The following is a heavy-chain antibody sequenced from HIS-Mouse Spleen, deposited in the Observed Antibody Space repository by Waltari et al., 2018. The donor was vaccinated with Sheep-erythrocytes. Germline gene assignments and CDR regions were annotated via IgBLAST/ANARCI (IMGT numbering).Heavy chain of an antibody. Sequence: QVQLVQSGAEVKKPGSSVKVSCKASGGTFSSYAISWVRQAPGQGLEWMGRISPILGIANYAQKFQGRVTSTADKSTSTAYMELSSLRSEDTAVYYCAQTGATTPHFDYWGQGTLVTVSS. CDR2: ISPILGIA. CDR3: AQTGATTPHFDY. J-gene: IGHJ4*02. D-gene: IGHD1-26*01. V-gene: IGHV1-69*04. CDR1: GGTFSSYA.